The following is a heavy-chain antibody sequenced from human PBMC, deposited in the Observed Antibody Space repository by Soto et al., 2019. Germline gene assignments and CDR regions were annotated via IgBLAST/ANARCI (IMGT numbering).Heavy chain of an antibody. J-gene: IGHJ6*03. V-gene: IGHV4-34*01. CDR2: INHSGST. CDR3: AISSPLYYYYYMDV. Sequence: QVQLQQWGAGLLKPSETLSLTCAVYGGSFSGYYWSWIRQPPGKGLEGIGEINHSGSTNYNPSLNSRVTISVDTSNNQFFLKMSSVTAADTAVYYCAISSPLYYYYYMDVWGKGSTVTVSS. CDR1: GGSFSGYY.